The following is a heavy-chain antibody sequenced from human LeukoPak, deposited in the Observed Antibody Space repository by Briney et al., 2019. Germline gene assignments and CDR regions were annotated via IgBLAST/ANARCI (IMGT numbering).Heavy chain of an antibody. CDR3: ARGRRIQLWFVPRYYYYMDV. J-gene: IGHJ6*03. CDR1: GYTFTSYH. D-gene: IGHD5-18*01. Sequence: ASVKVSCKASGYTFTSYHMHWVRQAPGQGLEWMGIINPSGGSTSYAQKFQGRVTMTRDMSTSTDYMELSSLRSEDTAVYYCARGRRIQLWFVPRYYYYMDVWGKGTTVTISS. V-gene: IGHV1-46*01. CDR2: INPSGGST.